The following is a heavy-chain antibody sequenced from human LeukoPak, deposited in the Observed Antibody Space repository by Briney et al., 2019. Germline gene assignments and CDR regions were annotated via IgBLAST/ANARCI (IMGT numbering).Heavy chain of an antibody. V-gene: IGHV3-30*18. CDR3: AKAGVWGSYRKGNFDC. Sequence: GGSLRLSCAASGFTFSSYGMHWVRQAPGKGLEWVAVISYDGSNKYYADSVKGRFTISRDNSKNTLYQQMNSLRAEDTAVYYCAKAGVWGSYRKGNFDCWGQGTLVTVSS. CDR2: ISYDGSNK. CDR1: GFTFSSYG. J-gene: IGHJ4*02. D-gene: IGHD3-16*02.